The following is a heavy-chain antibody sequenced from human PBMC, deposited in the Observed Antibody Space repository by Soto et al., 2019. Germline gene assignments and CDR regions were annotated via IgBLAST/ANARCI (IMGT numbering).Heavy chain of an antibody. V-gene: IGHV3-7*03. Sequence: PGGSLRLSCAASGFTFSSSCMSWVRQAPGKGLEWVANIKQDGSEKYYVDSVKGRFTISRDNAKNSLYLQMNSLRAEDTAVYYCALGAVSSGYCPLWGQGTLVTVSS. J-gene: IGHJ4*01. CDR1: GFTFSSSC. CDR2: IKQDGSEK. CDR3: ALGAVSSGYCPL. D-gene: IGHD3-22*01.